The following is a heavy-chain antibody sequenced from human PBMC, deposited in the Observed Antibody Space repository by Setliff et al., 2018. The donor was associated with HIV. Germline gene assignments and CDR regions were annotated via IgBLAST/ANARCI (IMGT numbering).Heavy chain of an antibody. CDR1: GGSISSSSYY. J-gene: IGHJ6*02. Sequence: PSETLSLTCTVSGGSISSSSYYWGWIRQPPGKGLEWIGSIYYSGSTYYNPSLKSRVTISVDTPKNQFSLKLSSVTAADTAVYYCASRGYCSGGSCYIYYYYYGMDVWGQGTTVTVSS. CDR2: IYYSGST. CDR3: ASRGYCSGGSCYIYYYYYGMDV. D-gene: IGHD2-15*01. V-gene: IGHV4-39*01.